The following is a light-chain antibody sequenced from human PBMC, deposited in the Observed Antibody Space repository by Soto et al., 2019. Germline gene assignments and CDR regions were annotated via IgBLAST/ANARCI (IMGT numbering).Light chain of an antibody. V-gene: IGKV1-6*01. CDR1: QGIGNA. Sequence: ANRMTQALSSKSASLGDRRTITCRASQGIGNALGWYQQKPGKPPKVLIYEASSLQSGVPSRFSGSGSGTEFTLSIRSLQPDDFTTHYCQHYNVYPCTFGQGTKVDIK. CDR2: EAS. J-gene: IGKJ1*01. CDR3: QHYNVYPCT.